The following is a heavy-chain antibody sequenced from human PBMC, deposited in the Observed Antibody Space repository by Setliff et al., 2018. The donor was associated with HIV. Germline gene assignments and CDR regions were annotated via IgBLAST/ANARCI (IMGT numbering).Heavy chain of an antibody. J-gene: IGHJ3*02. CDR3: AREGTYSGTYWVRRVASFDI. D-gene: IGHD1-26*01. CDR1: GGSISSHY. CDR2: VSHTGST. V-gene: IGHV4-34*01. Sequence: PETLSLTCTVSGGSISSHYWRWIRQPPGKGLEWIGDVSHTGSTNYNPSLKSRITISADTPKNQFSLKLSSVTAADTAVYYCAREGTYSGTYWVRRVASFDIWGQGTMVTVSS.